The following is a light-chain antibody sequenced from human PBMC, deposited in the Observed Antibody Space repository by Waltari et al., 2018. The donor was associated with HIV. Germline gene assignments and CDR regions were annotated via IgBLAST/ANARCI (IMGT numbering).Light chain of an antibody. CDR2: EVS. J-gene: IGLJ3*02. V-gene: IGLV2-14*01. Sequence: QSALTQPASVSGSPGQSITISCTGTSSDVGGYNYVPWYQQHPGKAPKLMIYEVSNRPSGVSNRFSGSKSGNTASLTISGLQAEDEADYYCSSYTSSSTRVFGGGTKLTVI. CDR3: SSYTSSSTRV. CDR1: SSDVGGYNY.